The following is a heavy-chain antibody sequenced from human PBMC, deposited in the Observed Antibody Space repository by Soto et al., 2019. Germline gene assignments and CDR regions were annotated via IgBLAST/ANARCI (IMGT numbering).Heavy chain of an antibody. Sequence: QVQLVQSGAEVKKPGSSVKVSCKASGGTFSSYAISWVRQAPGQGLEWMGGIIPIFGTANYAQKFRGRVTITADESTSTAYMELSSLRSEDTAVYYCARNSAYCGGDCPSKNRDAFDIWGQGTMVTVSS. J-gene: IGHJ3*02. CDR2: IIPIFGTA. CDR3: ARNSAYCGGDCPSKNRDAFDI. V-gene: IGHV1-69*01. CDR1: GGTFSSYA. D-gene: IGHD2-21*02.